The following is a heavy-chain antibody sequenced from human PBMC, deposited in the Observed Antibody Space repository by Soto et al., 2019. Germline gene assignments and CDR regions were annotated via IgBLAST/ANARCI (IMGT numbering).Heavy chain of an antibody. Sequence: GGSLRLSCAASGFTFSSYSMNWVRQAPGKGLEWVSYISSSSSTIYYADSVKGRFTISRDNAKNSLYLQMNSLRDEDTAVYYCARVYGRGGSCYHYYGMDGWGQGTTVPVSS. CDR2: ISSSSSTI. J-gene: IGHJ6*02. CDR3: ARVYGRGGSCYHYYGMDG. V-gene: IGHV3-48*02. CDR1: GFTFSSYS. D-gene: IGHD2-15*01.